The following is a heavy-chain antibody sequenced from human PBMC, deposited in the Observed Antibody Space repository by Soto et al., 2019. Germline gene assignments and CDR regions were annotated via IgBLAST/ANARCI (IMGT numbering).Heavy chain of an antibody. J-gene: IGHJ3*02. Sequence: GGSLRLSCAASGFTFSSYGMHWVRQAPGKGLEWVAVISYDGSNKYYADSVKGRFTISRDNSKNTLYLQMNSLRAEDTAVYYCANMYRSGFDALDIWGQGTMVTVSS. V-gene: IGHV3-30*18. CDR2: ISYDGSNK. CDR3: ANMYRSGFDALDI. CDR1: GFTFSSYG. D-gene: IGHD6-19*01.